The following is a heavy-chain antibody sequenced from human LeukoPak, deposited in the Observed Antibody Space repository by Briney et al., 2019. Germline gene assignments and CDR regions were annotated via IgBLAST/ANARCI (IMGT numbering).Heavy chain of an antibody. CDR3: AKHERGSGWYADAFDI. CDR2: ISGSGGST. D-gene: IGHD6-19*01. V-gene: IGHV3-23*01. CDR1: GFTFSSYA. Sequence: PGGSLRLSCAASGFTFSSYAMSWVRRAPGKGLEWVSAISGSGGSTYYADSVKGRFTISRDNSKNTLYLQMNSLRAEDTAVYYCAKHERGSGWYADAFDIWGQGTMVTVSS. J-gene: IGHJ3*02.